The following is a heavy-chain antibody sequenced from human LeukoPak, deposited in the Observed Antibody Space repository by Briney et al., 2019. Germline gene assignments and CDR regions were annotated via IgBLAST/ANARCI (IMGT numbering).Heavy chain of an antibody. J-gene: IGHJ6*03. CDR1: GYTFTSYD. CDR3: AIPFRYYYGSGSYYGGNYYYMDV. CDR2: MNPNSGNT. Sequence: ASVKVSCKAPGYTFTSYDINWVRQATGQGLGWMGWMNPNSGNTGYAQKFQGRVTMTRNTSISTAYMELSSLRSEDTAVYYCAIPFRYYYGSGSYYGGNYYYMDVWGKGTTVTVSS. D-gene: IGHD3-10*01. V-gene: IGHV1-8*01.